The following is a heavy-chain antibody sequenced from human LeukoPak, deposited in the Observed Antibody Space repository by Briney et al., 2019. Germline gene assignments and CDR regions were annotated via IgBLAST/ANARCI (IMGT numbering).Heavy chain of an antibody. CDR3: AKCETAMVTSPDDY. CDR1: GFTFSSYA. V-gene: IGHV3-23*01. Sequence: GGSLRLSCAASGFTFSSYAMSWVRQAPGKWLEWVSAISGSGGSTYYADSVKGRFTISRDNSKNTLYLQMNSLRAEDTAVYYCAKCETAMVTSPDDYWGQGTLVTVSS. J-gene: IGHJ4*02. CDR2: ISGSGGST. D-gene: IGHD5-18*01.